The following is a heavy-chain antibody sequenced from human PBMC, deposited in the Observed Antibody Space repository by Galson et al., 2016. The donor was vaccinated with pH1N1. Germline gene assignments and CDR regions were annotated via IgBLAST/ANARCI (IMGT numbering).Heavy chain of an antibody. V-gene: IGHV1-18*01. CDR3: ARDVRISLWLPDF. CDR2: MSAYNGTT. D-gene: IGHD5-18*01. J-gene: IGHJ4*02. Sequence: SVKVSCKASGYTFTNYGITWVRQAPGQGLEWMAWMSAYNGTTNYAQKFQGRVTMATDTSTNTAYMESRNLTSDDTAVYYCARDVRISLWLPDFWGQGTLVTVSS. CDR1: GYTFTNYG.